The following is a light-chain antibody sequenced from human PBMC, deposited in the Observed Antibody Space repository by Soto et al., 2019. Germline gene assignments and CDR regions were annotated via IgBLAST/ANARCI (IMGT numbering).Light chain of an antibody. J-gene: IGLJ1*01. CDR3: ASYAGGNKV. CDR1: SSDVGAYNY. Sequence: QAVVTQPPSASGSPGQSVTISCTGTSSDVGAYNYVSWYQQHPGKAPKLMIYEVTKRPSGVPDRFSGSKSGNTASLTVSGLLPEDEADYYCASYAGGNKVFGTGTKVTVL. V-gene: IGLV2-8*01. CDR2: EVT.